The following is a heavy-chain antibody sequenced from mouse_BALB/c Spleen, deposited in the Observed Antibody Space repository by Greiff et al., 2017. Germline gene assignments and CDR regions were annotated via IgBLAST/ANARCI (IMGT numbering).Heavy chain of an antibody. D-gene: IGHD2-2*01. CDR2: INSNGGNT. V-gene: IGHV5-6-3*01. CDR3: ARAVRFLDY. J-gene: IGHJ2*01. CDR1: GYTFSSYG. Sequence: VQLKESGGGLVQPGASLKLSCAASGYTFSSYGMSWVRQTPDKRLELVANINSNGGNTYYPDSVKGRFTISRDNAKNTLYLQMSSLKSEDTAMYYCARAVRFLDYWGQGTTLTVSS.